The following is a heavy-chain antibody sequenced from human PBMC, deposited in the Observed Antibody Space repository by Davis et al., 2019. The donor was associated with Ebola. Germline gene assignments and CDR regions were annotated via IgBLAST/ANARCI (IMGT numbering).Heavy chain of an antibody. J-gene: IGHJ5*02. V-gene: IGHV3-48*02. CDR2: ISSSSSTI. CDR3: ARDPGYCSGGSCSNWFDP. CDR1: GFTFSSYE. Sequence: GESLKISCAASGFTFSSYEMNWVRQAPGKGLEWVSYISSSSSTIYYADSVKGRFTISRDNAKNSLYLQMNSLRDEDTAVYYCARDPGYCSGGSCSNWFDPWGQGTLVTVSS. D-gene: IGHD2-15*01.